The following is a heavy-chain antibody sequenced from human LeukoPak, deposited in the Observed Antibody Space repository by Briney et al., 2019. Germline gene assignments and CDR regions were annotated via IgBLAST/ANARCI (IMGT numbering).Heavy chain of an antibody. Sequence: PGGSLRLSCAASGFTFSSYAMSWVRQAPGKGLEWVSAISGSGGSTYYADSVKGRFTISRDNSKNTLYLQMNSLRAEDTAVNYCAKDQITGGFGPPFDYWGQGTLVTVSS. D-gene: IGHD1-20*01. CDR3: AKDQITGGFGPPFDY. J-gene: IGHJ4*02. CDR2: ISGSGGST. CDR1: GFTFSSYA. V-gene: IGHV3-23*01.